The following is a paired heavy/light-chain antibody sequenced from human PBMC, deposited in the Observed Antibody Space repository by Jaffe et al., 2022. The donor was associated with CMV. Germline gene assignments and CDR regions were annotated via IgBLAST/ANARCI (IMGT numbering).Light chain of an antibody. Sequence: SDDLTQPPSVSVSPGQTASITCSGDALPKQYAYWYQQKPGQAPVLVIYKDNERPPGIPERFSGSSSGTTVMLTISGVQAEDEADYYCQSTESSGSYGVFGGGTKLTVL. V-gene: IGLV3-25*03. J-gene: IGLJ3*02. CDR3: QSTESSGSYGV. CDR2: KDN. CDR1: ALPKQY.
Heavy chain of an antibody. CDR1: GYIFNTYW. CDR3: ARRDTGERGNALDI. J-gene: IGHJ3*02. D-gene: IGHD5-18*01. V-gene: IGHV5-51*01. Sequence: EVQLVQSGAEVKKPGESLKISCKASGYIFNTYWIGWVRQMPGKGLEWMGIIYPSDSDTRYSPSFQGQVTISADESITTAYLQWSSLKASDTAMYYCARRDTGERGNALDIWGQGTTVTVSP. CDR2: IYPSDSDT.